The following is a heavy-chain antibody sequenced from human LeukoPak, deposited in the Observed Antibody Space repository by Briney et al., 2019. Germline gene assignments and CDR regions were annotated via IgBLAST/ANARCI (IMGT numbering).Heavy chain of an antibody. Sequence: SGPTLVKPTHTLTLTCTFSGFSLTTSQAAVGWVRQPPGKALEWLALIYWDDDKRYSTSLKSRLTITKDTSKNQVVLTMTNMDPVDTGTYYCAHSTTGHFDSWGQGTLVTVSS. CDR1: GFSLTTSQAA. CDR2: IYWDDDK. CDR3: AHSTTGHFDS. V-gene: IGHV2-5*02. D-gene: IGHD1-1*01. J-gene: IGHJ5*01.